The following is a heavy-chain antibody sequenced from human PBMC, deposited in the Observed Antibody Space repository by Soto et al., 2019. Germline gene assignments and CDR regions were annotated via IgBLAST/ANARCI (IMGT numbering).Heavy chain of an antibody. D-gene: IGHD1-1*01. CDR2: ISDSGGSS. V-gene: IGHV3-23*01. J-gene: IGHJ6*02. CDR3: AKARGANNWANYYGLDV. Sequence: GGSLRLSCAASGFSFGNYVMNWVRQAPGKGLEWVSGISDSGGSSSSADAVKGRFTISRDNAKNMVSLQMDSLRAEDTAVYYCAKARGANNWANYYGLDVWGQGTTVTVAS. CDR1: GFSFGNYV.